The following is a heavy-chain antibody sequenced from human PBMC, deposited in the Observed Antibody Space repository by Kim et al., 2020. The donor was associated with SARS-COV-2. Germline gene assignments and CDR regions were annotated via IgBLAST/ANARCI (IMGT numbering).Heavy chain of an antibody. CDR3: AKDQGGYDSVYYYYGMDV. D-gene: IGHD5-12*01. V-gene: IGHV3-23*01. CDR2: ITGSGGRT. CDR1: GFTFSSCA. J-gene: IGHJ6*02. Sequence: GGSLRLSCAASGFTFSSCAMNWVRQAPGKGLEWVSAITGSGGRTYYADSVKGRFTISRDNSKNTLYLQMNSLRAEDTAVYYCAKDQGGYDSVYYYYGMDVWGQGTTVTVSS.